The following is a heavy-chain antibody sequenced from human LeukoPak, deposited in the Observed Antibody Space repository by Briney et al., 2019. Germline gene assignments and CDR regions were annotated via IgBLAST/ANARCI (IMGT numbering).Heavy chain of an antibody. J-gene: IGHJ4*02. V-gene: IGHV3-53*01. CDR2: IYIGDNP. CDR1: GLTVSSSY. D-gene: IGHD3-22*01. Sequence: PGGSLRLSCAASGLTVSSSYMSWVRQAPGKGLEWVSIIYIGDNPHYADSVKGRFSISRDNSKNTLYLQMNSLRAEDTAVYYCARDSSGYGSFDYWGRGTLVTVSS. CDR3: ARDSSGYGSFDY.